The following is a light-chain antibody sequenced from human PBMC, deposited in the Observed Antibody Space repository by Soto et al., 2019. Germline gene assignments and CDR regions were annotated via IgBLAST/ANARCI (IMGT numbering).Light chain of an antibody. J-gene: IGKJ1*01. CDR2: EAS. V-gene: IGKV1-5*03. CDR1: QNINSW. CDR3: QQYNAYSWT. Sequence: VDRVTITCRASQNINSWLAWYQQKPGKAPKLLIYEASTLERGVPSRFGGSGSGTEFTLTISSLQSDDFGTYYCQQYNAYSWTFGQGTKVDIK.